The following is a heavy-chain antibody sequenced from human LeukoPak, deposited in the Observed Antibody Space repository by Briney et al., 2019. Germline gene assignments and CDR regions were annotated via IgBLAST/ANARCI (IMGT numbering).Heavy chain of an antibody. CDR2: IYYSGST. CDR3: ARVPSSMVRGLDY. Sequence: SQTLSLTCTVSGGSISSGDYYWSWIRQPPGKGLEWIGYIYYSGSTYYNPSLKSRVAISVDTPNNQFFLKLSSVTAADTAVYYCARVPSSMVRGLDYWGQGTLVTVSS. V-gene: IGHV4-30-4*01. D-gene: IGHD3-10*01. CDR1: GGSISSGDYY. J-gene: IGHJ4*02.